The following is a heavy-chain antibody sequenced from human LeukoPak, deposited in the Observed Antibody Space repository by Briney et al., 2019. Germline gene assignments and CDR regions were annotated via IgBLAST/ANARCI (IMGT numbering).Heavy chain of an antibody. CDR3: ARTPNDIVVVPAAENWLDP. D-gene: IGHD2-2*01. J-gene: IGHJ5*02. Sequence: PSETLSLTCTVSGGSISSHYWSWIRQPPGKGLEWIGYIYYSGSTNYNPSLKSRVTISVDTSKNQFSLKLSSVTAADTAVYYCARTPNDIVVVPAAENWLDPWGQGTLVTVSS. CDR1: GGSISSHY. V-gene: IGHV4-59*11. CDR2: IYYSGST.